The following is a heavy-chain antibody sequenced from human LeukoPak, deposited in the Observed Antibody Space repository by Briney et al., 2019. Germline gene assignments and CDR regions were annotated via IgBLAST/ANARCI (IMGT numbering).Heavy chain of an antibody. D-gene: IGHD4-17*01. CDR2: ISAYNGNT. CDR3: ARDRATVTTPAYYYGMDV. CDR1: GYTFTSYG. Sequence: GASVKVSCKASGYTFTSYGISWVRQAPGQGLEWMGWISAYNGNTNYAQKLQGRVTMTTDTSTSTAYMELRSLRSDDTDVYYCARDRATVTTPAYYYGMDVWGQGTTVTVSS. J-gene: IGHJ6*02. V-gene: IGHV1-18*01.